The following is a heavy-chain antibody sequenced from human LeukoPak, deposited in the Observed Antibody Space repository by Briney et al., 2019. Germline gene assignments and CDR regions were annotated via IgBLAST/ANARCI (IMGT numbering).Heavy chain of an antibody. CDR1: GYTFTGYY. V-gene: IGHV1-2*03. CDR3: ARFSDCSSTSCYYRGSYYFDY. CDR2: INPNSGGT. D-gene: IGHD2-2*01. J-gene: IGHJ4*02. Sequence: LEASVKVSCKASGYTFTGYYMHWVRQAPGQGLEWMGWINPNSGGTNYAQKFQGRVTMTRDTSISTAYMELSRLRSDDTAVYYCARFSDCSSTSCYYRGSYYFDYWGQGTLVTVSS.